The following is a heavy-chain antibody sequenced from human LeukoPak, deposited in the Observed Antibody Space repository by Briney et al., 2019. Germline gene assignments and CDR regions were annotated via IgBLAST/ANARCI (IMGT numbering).Heavy chain of an antibody. CDR3: ARRYSSAWSFDY. V-gene: IGHV3-53*01. J-gene: IGHJ4*02. D-gene: IGHD6-19*01. Sequence: PGGSLRLSCAASGFTVSSNYMSWVRQAPGKGLEWVSVIYSGDSTYYADSVKGRFTISRDNSKNTLYLQMNSLRAEDTAVYYCARRYSSAWSFDYWGQGTLVTVSS. CDR1: GFTVSSNY. CDR2: IYSGDST.